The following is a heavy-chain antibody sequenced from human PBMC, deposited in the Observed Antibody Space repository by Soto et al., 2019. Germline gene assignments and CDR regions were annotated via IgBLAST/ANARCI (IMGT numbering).Heavy chain of an antibody. D-gene: IGHD5-18*01. J-gene: IGHJ4*02. Sequence: QVQLVESGGGVVQPGRSLRLSCAASGFTFSSYAMHWVCQAPGKGLEWVAVIWYDGSNQYYADSVKGRITISRDNSKNTLYLQMNSLRAEDTAVYYCAGGYSYSPGFYFDYWGQGALVTVSS. CDR1: GFTFSSYA. V-gene: IGHV3-33*08. CDR2: IWYDGSNQ. CDR3: AGGYSYSPGFYFDY.